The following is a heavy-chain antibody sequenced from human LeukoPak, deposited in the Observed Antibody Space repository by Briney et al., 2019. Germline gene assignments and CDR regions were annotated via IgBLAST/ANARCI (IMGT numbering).Heavy chain of an antibody. V-gene: IGHV1-8*01. J-gene: IGHJ4*02. CDR2: MNPNSGNT. CDR1: GYTFTSYD. CDR3: ARQDPYGSGISPLDY. Sequence: ASVKVSCKASGYTFTSYDINWVRQATGQGLEWMGWMNPNSGNTGYAQKFQGRVTMTTDTSTSTAYMELSSLRSEDTAVYYCARQDPYGSGISPLDYWGQGTLVTVSS. D-gene: IGHD3-10*01.